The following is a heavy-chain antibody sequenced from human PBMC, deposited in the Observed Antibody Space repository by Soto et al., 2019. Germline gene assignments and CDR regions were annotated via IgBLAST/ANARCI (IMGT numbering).Heavy chain of an antibody. V-gene: IGHV1-18*01. CDR3: ASNTGYSSSLNYYYYGMDV. J-gene: IGHJ6*02. Sequence: QVQLVQSGAEVKKPGASVKVSCKASGYTFTSYGISWVRQAPGQGLEWMGWISAYNGNTNYAQKLQGRVTMTTDTSTSTAYMELRSLRSDDTAVYYCASNTGYSSSLNYYYYGMDVWGQGTTVTVSS. D-gene: IGHD6-13*01. CDR1: GYTFTSYG. CDR2: ISAYNGNT.